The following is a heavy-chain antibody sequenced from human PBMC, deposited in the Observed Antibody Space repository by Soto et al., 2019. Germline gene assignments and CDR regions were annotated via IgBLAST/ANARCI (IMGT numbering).Heavy chain of an antibody. CDR1: GGSLSSYY. D-gene: IGHD4-17*01. V-gene: IGHV4-59*08. J-gene: IGHJ6*03. CDR3: ARIKVTTVGNYYYYMDV. Sequence: SETLSLTCTVSGGSLSSYYWSWIRQPPGKGLEWIGYIYYSGSTNYNPSLKSRVTISVDTSKNQFSLKLSSVTAADTAVHYCARIKVTTVGNYYYYMDVWGKGTTVTVSS. CDR2: IYYSGST.